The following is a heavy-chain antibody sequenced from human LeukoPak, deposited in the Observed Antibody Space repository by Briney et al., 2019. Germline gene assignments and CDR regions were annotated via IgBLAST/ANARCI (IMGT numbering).Heavy chain of an antibody. V-gene: IGHV4-4*07. Sequence: PSETLSLTCTVTGDSIRSYYWSWIRQPARKGLEWIGRIHSSGSTNYNPSLKSRVTMSVDTSKNQFSLNLRSLTAADTAVYFCARLTLDLWSGPNSFYFDYWGQGTLVTVSS. D-gene: IGHD3-3*01. CDR2: IHSSGST. CDR1: GDSIRSYY. CDR3: ARLTLDLWSGPNSFYFDY. J-gene: IGHJ4*02.